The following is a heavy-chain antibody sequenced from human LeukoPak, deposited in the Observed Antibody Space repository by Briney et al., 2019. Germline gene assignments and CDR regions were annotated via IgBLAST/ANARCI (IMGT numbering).Heavy chain of an antibody. CDR2: INPNSGGT. Sequence: GASVKVSCKASGGTFSSYAISWVRQAPGQGLEWMGWINPNSGGTNYAQKFQGRVTMTRDTSISTAYMELSRLRSDDTAVYYCARVVSSCSSTSCLYFDYWGQGTLVTVSS. CDR1: GGTFSSYA. CDR3: ARVVSSCSSTSCLYFDY. D-gene: IGHD2-2*01. J-gene: IGHJ4*02. V-gene: IGHV1-2*02.